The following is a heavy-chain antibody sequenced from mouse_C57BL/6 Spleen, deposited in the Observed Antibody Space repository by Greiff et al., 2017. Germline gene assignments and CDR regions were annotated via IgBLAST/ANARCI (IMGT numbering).Heavy chain of an antibody. Sequence: DVKLQESGPGLAKPSQTLSLTCSVTGYSITSDYWNWIRKFPGNKLEYMGYISYSGSTYYNPSHKSRISITRDTSKNHYYLQLNSVTTEDTATYYCASALYYGNSYWYFDVWGTGTTVTVSS. CDR1: GYSITSDY. V-gene: IGHV3-8*01. D-gene: IGHD1-1*01. J-gene: IGHJ1*03. CDR2: ISYSGST. CDR3: ASALYYGNSYWYFDV.